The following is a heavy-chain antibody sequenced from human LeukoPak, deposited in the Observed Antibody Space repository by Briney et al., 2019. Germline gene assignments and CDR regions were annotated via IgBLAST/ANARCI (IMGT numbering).Heavy chain of an antibody. J-gene: IGHJ4*02. CDR1: GYTFTGYH. V-gene: IGHV1-2*06. CDR2: INPNSGDT. Sequence: HWASVKVSCKASGYTFTGYHMHRVRQAPGQGLEWMGRINPNSGDTNNAQKFQGRVTMTRDTSISTAYMDLSRLTSDDTAVYYCARDYCSSTSCLFDYWGQGTLVTVSS. CDR3: ARDYCSSTSCLFDY. D-gene: IGHD2-2*01.